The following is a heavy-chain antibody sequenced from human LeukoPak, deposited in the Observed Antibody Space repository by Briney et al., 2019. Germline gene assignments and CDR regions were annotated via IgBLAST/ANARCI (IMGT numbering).Heavy chain of an antibody. J-gene: IGHJ5*02. CDR1: GYTFTGYY. CDR3: ARGYSSGKAATNGDWFDP. CDR2: INPNSGGT. V-gene: IGHV1-2*02. Sequence: ASVKVSCKASGYTFTGYYMHWVRQAPGQGLGWMGWINPNSGGTNYAQKFQGRVTMTRDTSISTAYMELSRLRSDDTAVYYCARGYSSGKAATNGDWFDPWGQGTLVTVSS. D-gene: IGHD6-19*01.